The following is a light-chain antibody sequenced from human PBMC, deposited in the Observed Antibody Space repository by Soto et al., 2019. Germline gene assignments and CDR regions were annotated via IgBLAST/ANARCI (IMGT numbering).Light chain of an antibody. V-gene: IGKV3-20*01. CDR3: QQYGISPPYT. CDR1: QSVASNY. Sequence: EIVLTQSPGTLSLSPGERATLSCRASQSVASNYLAWYQQKPGQTPRLLIYGASNRATDIPDRFSGSGSRTDFTLTISSLEPEDFAVYNCQQYGISPPYTFGQGTKLEIK. J-gene: IGKJ2*01. CDR2: GAS.